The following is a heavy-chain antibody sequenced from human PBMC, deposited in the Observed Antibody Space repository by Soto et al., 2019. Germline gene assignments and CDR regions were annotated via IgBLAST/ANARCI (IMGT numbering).Heavy chain of an antibody. D-gene: IGHD2-15*01. V-gene: IGHV4-59*12. CDR3: ARSGGNDVSSYMDV. Sequence: SETLPLTCTVAGGSISSYGWSWILQPPGKGLEWIGYVHHSGTTFYNASLQNRITMSVDMSNNQVSLNLRSVTAADTAVYFCARSGGNDVSSYMDVCGQGTMVTVSS. CDR2: VHHSGTT. J-gene: IGHJ6*02. CDR1: GGSISSYG.